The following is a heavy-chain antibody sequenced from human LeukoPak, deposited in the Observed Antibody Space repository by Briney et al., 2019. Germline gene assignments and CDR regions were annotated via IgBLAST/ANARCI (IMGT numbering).Heavy chain of an antibody. CDR3: TRDPLAAAGSDAFDI. CDR2: ISPYNDNT. D-gene: IGHD6-13*01. CDR1: GYTFTRTG. V-gene: IGHV1-18*01. Sequence: ASVKVSCKASGYTFTRTGINWVRQAPGQGLEWMGWISPYNDNTKYAQKFQGRLTVTTDTSTTTAYMDLRSLSSDDTAVYYCTRDPLAAAGSDAFDIWGQGTMVTVSS. J-gene: IGHJ3*02.